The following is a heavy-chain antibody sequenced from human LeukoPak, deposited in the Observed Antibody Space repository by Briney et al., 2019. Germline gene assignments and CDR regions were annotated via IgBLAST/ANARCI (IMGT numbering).Heavy chain of an antibody. CDR3: ASAYSSSLFDY. J-gene: IGHJ4*02. CDR2: ISSSGSKV. CDR1: GFTFSDYH. D-gene: IGHD6-6*01. V-gene: IGHV3-11*04. Sequence: GGSLRLSCTASGFTFSDYHMSWIRQAPGKGLEWVSYISSSGSKVYYADSVKGRFTISRDNAKNSLYLQMNSLRAEDTAVYYCASAYSSSLFDYWGQGSLVTVSS.